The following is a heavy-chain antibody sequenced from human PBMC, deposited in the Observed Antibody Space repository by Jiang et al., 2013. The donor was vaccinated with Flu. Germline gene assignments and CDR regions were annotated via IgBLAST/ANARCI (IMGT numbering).Heavy chain of an antibody. CDR1: SGSISSHY. CDR3: ARSYCGGGCHSMFGYSYYSMDV. D-gene: IGHD2-21*02. V-gene: IGHV4-59*08. J-gene: IGHJ6*02. CDR2: IHNSGTT. Sequence: PGLVKPSETLSLTCTVSSGSISSHYWSWIRQPPGKGLEWIGYIHNSGTTNYNPSLKSRVTISIDTSTNQFSLKLISVTAPDTAVYYCARSYCGGGCHSMFGYSYYSMDVWGQGTTVTVSS.